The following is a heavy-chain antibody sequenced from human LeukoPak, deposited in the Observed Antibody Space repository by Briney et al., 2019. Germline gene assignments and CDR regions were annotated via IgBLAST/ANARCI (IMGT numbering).Heavy chain of an antibody. CDR1: GYSFTSDW. Sequence: GGSLKISFKGSGYSFTSDWIGWVRPMPGKGLEWMGIIYPGDADSRYSPSFQGQFTISADKSISTAYLQWSSLKASDTAMYYCARRCSGGTTNWFDRWGQGTLVTVCS. J-gene: IGHJ5*02. V-gene: IGHV5-51*01. CDR2: IYPGDADS. D-gene: IGHD2-15*01. CDR3: ARRCSGGTTNWFDR.